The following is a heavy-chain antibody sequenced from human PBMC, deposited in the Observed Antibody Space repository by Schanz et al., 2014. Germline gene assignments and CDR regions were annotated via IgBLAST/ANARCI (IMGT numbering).Heavy chain of an antibody. CDR3: ARDFSAYVGNYFDY. V-gene: IGHV1-18*01. CDR1: GYTFSSYG. D-gene: IGHD5-12*01. CDR2: INGYNGHT. J-gene: IGHJ4*02. Sequence: QVQLVQSGAEVKKPGASVMVSCKASGYTFSSYGITWVRQAPGQGLEWMGWINGYNGHTLYAQKFQGRVTMTTDTSTSTSYMELTSLRFDDTAVYYCARDFSAYVGNYFDYWGQGTLVTVSS.